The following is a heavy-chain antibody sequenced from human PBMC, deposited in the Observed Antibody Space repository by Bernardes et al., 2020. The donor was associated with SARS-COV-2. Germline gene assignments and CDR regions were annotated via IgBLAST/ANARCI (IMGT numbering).Heavy chain of an antibody. D-gene: IGHD3-10*01. Sequence: GGSLRLSCAASGFTFDDYAMHWVRQAPGKGLEWVSGISWNSGSIGYADSVKGRFTISRDNAKNSLYLQMNSLRAEDTAFYYCAKEDGVRGIIISPPSFDYWGQGTLVTVSS. J-gene: IGHJ4*02. CDR2: ISWNSGSI. V-gene: IGHV3-9*01. CDR3: AKEDGVRGIIISPPSFDY. CDR1: GFTFDDYA.